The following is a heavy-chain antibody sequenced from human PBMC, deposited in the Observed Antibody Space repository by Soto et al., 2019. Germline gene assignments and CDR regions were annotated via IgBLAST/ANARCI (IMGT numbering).Heavy chain of an antibody. CDR1: AGSISSGNNY. Sequence: SETLSPTCTVPAGSISSGNNYWRWTRQPPGKGPEWTGYIHYSASPYYNSSLKSRVTITVATSKNQFSLKLSFVTAADTAVDYCARRQYYYGSSGAQYYFDYWGQGTLVTVSS. CDR3: ARRQYYYGSSGAQYYFDY. D-gene: IGHD3-22*01. V-gene: IGHV4-30-4*01. CDR2: IHYSASP. J-gene: IGHJ4*02.